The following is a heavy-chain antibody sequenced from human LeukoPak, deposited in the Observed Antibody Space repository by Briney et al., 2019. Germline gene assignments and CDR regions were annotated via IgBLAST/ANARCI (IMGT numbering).Heavy chain of an antibody. CDR2: ISTSSSYI. V-gene: IGHV3-21*01. CDR3: ARDAIGITTYDSYFDN. CDR1: GFSFSRNS. D-gene: IGHD3-22*01. J-gene: IGHJ4*02. Sequence: GGSLRLSCAASGFSFSRNSMNWVRRAPGKGLKRASSISTSSSYIYYADSVKGRFTISRDNAKNSLYLQMNSLRAEDMAVYYCARDAIGITTYDSYFDNWGQGTLVTVSS.